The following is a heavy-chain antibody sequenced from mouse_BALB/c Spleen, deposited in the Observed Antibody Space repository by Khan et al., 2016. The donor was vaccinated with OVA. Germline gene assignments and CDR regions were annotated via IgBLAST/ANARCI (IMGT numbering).Heavy chain of an antibody. J-gene: IGHJ3*01. CDR1: GFTFSSFG. V-gene: IGHV5-17*02. D-gene: IGHD1-1*01. CDR2: ISSGTSTT. CDR3: VRDYYGSSYVAY. Sequence: EVELVESGGGLVQPGGSRKLSCAASGFTFSSFGMHWFRQAPEKGLEWVAYISSGTSTTYYADTVKGRFTISRDNPKNTLFLQMTSLRSEDTYMYYCVRDYYGSSYVAYWGQGTLVTVSA.